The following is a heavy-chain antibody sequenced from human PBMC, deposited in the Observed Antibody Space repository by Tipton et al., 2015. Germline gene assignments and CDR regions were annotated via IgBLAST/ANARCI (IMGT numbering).Heavy chain of an antibody. J-gene: IGHJ1*01. D-gene: IGHD3-3*01. Sequence: LRLSCTVSGDSVNSGNYYWSWIRQPPGKGLEWIGYIFSGGSTNSTPSVKSRVTIFLTSNKQFSLEMTSVTAADTAIYYCARGQDENTLGEYYTHWGQGTLVTVSS. CDR2: IFSGGST. CDR3: ARGQDENTLGEYYTH. V-gene: IGHV4-61*01. CDR1: GDSVNSGNYY.